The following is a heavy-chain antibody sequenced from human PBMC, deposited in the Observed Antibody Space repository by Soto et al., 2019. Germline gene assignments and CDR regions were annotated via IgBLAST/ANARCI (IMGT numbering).Heavy chain of an antibody. CDR1: GFDVSNTD. D-gene: IGHD3-22*01. CDR3: AREAIIVIAAPEYYFHY. CDR2: IYSGGYT. Sequence: GGSLRLSCAASGFDVSNTDMSWVRQAPGKGLEWVSVIYSGGYTNYADSVKGRFIVSRDSPKNTLYLQMDSLRAEDTAVYYCAREAIIVIAAPEYYFHYWGQGTLVTVSS. J-gene: IGHJ4*02. V-gene: IGHV3-66*01.